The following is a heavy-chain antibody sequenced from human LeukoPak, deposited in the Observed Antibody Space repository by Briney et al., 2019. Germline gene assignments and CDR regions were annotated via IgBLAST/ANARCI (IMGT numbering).Heavy chain of an antibody. D-gene: IGHD6-19*01. Sequence: GGSLRLSCAASGFTVSSNYMSWVRQAPGKGLEWVSVIYSGDTTYYADSVKGRFTISRDNSKNTLYLQMSSLRAEDTAVYYCARALSGMAVAGYYFDYWGQGTLVTVSS. V-gene: IGHV3-53*01. J-gene: IGHJ4*02. CDR3: ARALSGMAVAGYYFDY. CDR1: GFTVSSNY. CDR2: IYSGDTT.